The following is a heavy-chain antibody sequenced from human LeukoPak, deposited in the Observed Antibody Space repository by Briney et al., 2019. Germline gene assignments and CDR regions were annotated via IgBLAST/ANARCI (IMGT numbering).Heavy chain of an antibody. CDR2: IRRNSDGGTI. Sequence: PGGSLRLSCAASGFTLSDVWMNWVRQAPGKGLEWVGRIRRNSDGGTIDYAAPVKGRFALSRDDSKNTLYLHMSSLQTEDTAVYYCATDFYDTTWGQGTLVTVSS. CDR3: ATDFYDTT. CDR1: GFTLSDVW. D-gene: IGHD3-22*01. J-gene: IGHJ5*02. V-gene: IGHV3-15*07.